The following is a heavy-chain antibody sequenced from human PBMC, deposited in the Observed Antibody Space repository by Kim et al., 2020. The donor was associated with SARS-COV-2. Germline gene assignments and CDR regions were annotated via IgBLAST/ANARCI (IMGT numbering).Heavy chain of an antibody. Sequence: GGSLRLSCAASGFTVSSNYMSWVRQAPGKGLEWVSVIYSGGSTYYADSVKGRFTISRDNSKNTLYLQMNSLRAEDTAVYYCARERARGNWNDVPYYYYGMDVWGQGTTVTVSS. D-gene: IGHD1-1*01. J-gene: IGHJ6*02. CDR2: IYSGGST. CDR3: ARERARGNWNDVPYYYYGMDV. V-gene: IGHV3-53*01. CDR1: GFTVSSNY.